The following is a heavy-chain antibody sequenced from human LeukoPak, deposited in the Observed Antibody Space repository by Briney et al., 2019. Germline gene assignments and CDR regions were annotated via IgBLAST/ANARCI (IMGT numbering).Heavy chain of an antibody. CDR1: GGSISGYY. V-gene: IGHV4-4*07. CDR3: ARDDFEYSVHYGMDV. CDR2: VHRSGDT. J-gene: IGHJ6*02. D-gene: IGHD3-9*01. Sequence: SETLSLTCSVSGGSISGYYWSWIRQPAGKGLEWIGRVHRSGDTNYNPSLKSRLTMSVETSKNQISLRLRSVSAADTAVYYCARDDFEYSVHYGMDVWGQGTTVTVSS.